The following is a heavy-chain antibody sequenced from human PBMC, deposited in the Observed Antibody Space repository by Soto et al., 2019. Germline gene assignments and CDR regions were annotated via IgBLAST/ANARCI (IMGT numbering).Heavy chain of an antibody. J-gene: IGHJ2*01. CDR2: ISQTGPT. Sequence: QLQLQESGSGLVKPSQTLSLNCAVSGGSISDGGFSWTWIRQPPGKGLEWVGYISQTGPTYYNASLKSRLTISMEKSRNLLSLRLTSVTAADTAMYYCARVKQLVPWYFDLWGRGSLVTVSS. V-gene: IGHV4-30-2*01. CDR3: ARVKQLVPWYFDL. D-gene: IGHD6-6*01. CDR1: GGSISDGGFS.